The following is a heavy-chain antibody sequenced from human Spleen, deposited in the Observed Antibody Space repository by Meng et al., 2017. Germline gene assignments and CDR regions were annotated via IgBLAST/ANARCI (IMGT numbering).Heavy chain of an antibody. CDR1: GYTFTTYG. J-gene: IGHJ4*02. Sequence: VRLVQSEAEVKNPGAPVQVSCKASGYTFTTYGITWGRQAPGQGLEWMGWINPKSGDTHYAQRFQGRVTMTGDTSISTAYMELSGLRSDDTAMYYCARDEDISAAGKLFGDYWGQGTLVTVSS. CDR2: INPKSGDT. D-gene: IGHD6-13*01. CDR3: ARDEDISAAGKLFGDY. V-gene: IGHV1-2*02.